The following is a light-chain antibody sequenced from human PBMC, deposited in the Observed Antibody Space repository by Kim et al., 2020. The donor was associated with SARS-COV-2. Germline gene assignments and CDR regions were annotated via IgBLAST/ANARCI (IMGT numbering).Light chain of an antibody. V-gene: IGKV3-11*01. CDR1: QSIRTS. CDR3: QQRSNWPLT. Sequence: LSPGERATLSCRASQSIRTSLGWYQQKPGQAPRLLIYDASNRATGIPARFSGSGSGTDFTLTISSLESEDFAVYYCQQRSNWPLTFGGGTKVDIK. CDR2: DAS. J-gene: IGKJ4*01.